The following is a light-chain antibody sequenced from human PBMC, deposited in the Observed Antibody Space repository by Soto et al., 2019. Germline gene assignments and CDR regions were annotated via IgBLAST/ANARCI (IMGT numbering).Light chain of an antibody. CDR1: SRDIGSYNL. V-gene: IGLV2-23*01. CDR2: EGS. Sequence: QSALTQPASVSGSPGQSITISCTGTSRDIGSYNLVSWYQQQPGKAPKLIIYEGSKRPSGVSNRFSGSKSGNTASLTISGLQAEDEVDYHCCSFAGGNTFVFGGGTKVTVL. J-gene: IGLJ3*02. CDR3: CSFAGGNTFV.